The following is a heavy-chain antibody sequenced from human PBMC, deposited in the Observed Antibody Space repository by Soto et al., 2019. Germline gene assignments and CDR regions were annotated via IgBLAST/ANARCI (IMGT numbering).Heavy chain of an antibody. CDR1: GGSISSGDYY. V-gene: IGHV4-30-4*01. D-gene: IGHD5-12*01. Sequence: SETLSLTCTVSGGSISSGDYYWSWIRQPPGKGLEWIGYIYYSGSTYYNPSLKSRVTISVDTSKNQFSLKLSSVTAADTAVYYCARERGYETYFDYWGQGTLVTVSS. CDR3: ARERGYETYFDY. J-gene: IGHJ4*02. CDR2: IYYSGST.